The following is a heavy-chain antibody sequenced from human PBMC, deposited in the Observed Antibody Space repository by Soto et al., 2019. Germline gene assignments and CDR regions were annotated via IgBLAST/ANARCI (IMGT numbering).Heavy chain of an antibody. J-gene: IGHJ4*02. V-gene: IGHV3-33*01. D-gene: IGHD6-6*01. CDR2: IWYDGSNK. Sequence: PGGSLRLSCAASGFTFSSYGMHWVRQAPGKGLEWVAVIWYDGSNKYYADSVKGRFTISRDNSKNTLYLQMNSLRAEDTAVYYCARDGGYSSSSPDYWGQGTLVTVSS. CDR3: ARDGGYSSSSPDY. CDR1: GFTFSSYG.